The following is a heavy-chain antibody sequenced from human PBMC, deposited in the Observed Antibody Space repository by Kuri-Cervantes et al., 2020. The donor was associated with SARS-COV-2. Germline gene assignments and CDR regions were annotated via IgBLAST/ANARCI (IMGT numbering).Heavy chain of an antibody. Sequence: GESLKISCAASGFTFSSYWMAWVRQAPGKGLEWVANIRQYAGDKNCVDSVRGRFTISRDNAKNSLYLQMNSLGAEDTAVYYCARDHGGALDSWGQGTLVTVSS. D-gene: IGHD3-10*01. CDR1: GFTFSSYW. CDR2: IRQYAGDK. CDR3: ARDHGGALDS. J-gene: IGHJ4*02. V-gene: IGHV3-7*01.